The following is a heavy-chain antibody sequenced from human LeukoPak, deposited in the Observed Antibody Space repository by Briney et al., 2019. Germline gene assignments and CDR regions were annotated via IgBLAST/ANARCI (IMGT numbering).Heavy chain of an antibody. D-gene: IGHD6-6*01. Sequence: PGGSLRLSCAASGFTFSSHVRRWVRQAPGRGLECVSSIINSGESTWYADSVKGRFTISRDNSKNTLYLQMNSLRAEDTAVYYCVRSHTGSISDFGYWGQGTRVTVSS. CDR2: IINSGEST. CDR3: VRSHTGSISDFGY. CDR1: GFTFSSHV. V-gene: IGHV3-23*01. J-gene: IGHJ4*02.